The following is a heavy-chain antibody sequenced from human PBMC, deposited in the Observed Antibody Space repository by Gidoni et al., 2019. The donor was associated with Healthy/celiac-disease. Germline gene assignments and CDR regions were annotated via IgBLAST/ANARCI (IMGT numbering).Heavy chain of an antibody. V-gene: IGHV3-21*01. J-gene: IGHJ4*02. CDR1: GFTFSSYS. CDR3: ARFVAAAGLEDFDY. D-gene: IGHD6-13*01. Sequence: EVQLVESGGGLVKPGGSLRLSCAASGFTFSSYSMNGVPQAPGKGLEWVSSISSSSSYIYYADSVKGRFTISRDNAKNSLYLQMNSLRAEDTAVYYCARFVAAAGLEDFDYWGQGTLVTVSS. CDR2: ISSSSSYI.